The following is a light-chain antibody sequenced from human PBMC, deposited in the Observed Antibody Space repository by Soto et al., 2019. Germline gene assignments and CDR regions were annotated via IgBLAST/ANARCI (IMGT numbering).Light chain of an antibody. CDR2: WAS. Sequence: DIVMTQSPDSLAVSLGERATINCKSSQSVLYSSNNKNYLAWYQQKPGQPPKLLIYWASTRESGVPDRFSGSGSGTDFTLTISSLQAEDVAVYYCQQYYSTPPMHTFGQGTKLELK. CDR1: QSVLYSSNNKNY. J-gene: IGKJ2*01. CDR3: QQYYSTPPMHT. V-gene: IGKV4-1*01.